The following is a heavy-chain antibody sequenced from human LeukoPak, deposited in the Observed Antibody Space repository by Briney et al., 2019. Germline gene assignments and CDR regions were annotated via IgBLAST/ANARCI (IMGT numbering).Heavy chain of an antibody. CDR1: GGSISSGGYF. Sequence: SETLSLTCTVSGGSISSGGYFWSWIRQNPGKGLEWIGYIYHGGNTYYNPSLKSRVTISVDTSKNQFSLTLSSVTAADTAMYYCARVRDYGSAEEIDPWGQGTLVTVSS. CDR3: ARVRDYGSAEEIDP. CDR2: IYHGGNT. V-gene: IGHV4-31*03. J-gene: IGHJ5*02. D-gene: IGHD3-10*01.